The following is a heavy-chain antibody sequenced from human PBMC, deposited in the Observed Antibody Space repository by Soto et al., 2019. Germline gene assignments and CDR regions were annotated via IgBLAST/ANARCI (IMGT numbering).Heavy chain of an antibody. CDR2: INPSGGST. J-gene: IGHJ3*02. CDR1: GYTFTSYY. V-gene: IGHV1-46*01. CDR3: ARVSGNYYYDSSGYHAFDI. Sequence: NVSCKASGYTFTSYYMHWVRQAPGQGLEWMGIINPSGGSTSYAQKFQGRVTMTRDTSTSTVYMELSSLRSEDTAVYYCARVSGNYYYDSSGYHAFDIWGQGTVVTVSS. D-gene: IGHD3-22*01.